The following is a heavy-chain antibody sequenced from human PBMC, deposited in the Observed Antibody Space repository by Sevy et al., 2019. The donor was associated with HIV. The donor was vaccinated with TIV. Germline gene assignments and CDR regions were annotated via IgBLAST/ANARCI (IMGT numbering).Heavy chain of an antibody. J-gene: IGHJ5*02. V-gene: IGHV4-34*01. CDR3: ARGRPGGTSIVATIRRGHNWFDP. Sequence: SETLSLTCAVYGGSFSGYYWSWIRQPPGKGLEWIGEINHSGSTNYNPSLKSRVTISLDTSKNQFSLRLSSVTAADTAVYYCARGRPGGTSIVATIRRGHNWFDPWGQGTLVTVSS. D-gene: IGHD5-12*01. CDR2: INHSGST. CDR1: GGSFSGYY.